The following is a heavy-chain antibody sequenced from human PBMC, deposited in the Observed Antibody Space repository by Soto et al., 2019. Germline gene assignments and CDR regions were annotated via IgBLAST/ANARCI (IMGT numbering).Heavy chain of an antibody. J-gene: IGHJ4*02. V-gene: IGHV3-48*03. Sequence: EVQLVESGGGLVQPGGSLRLSCAASGFTFSNYEMNLVRQAPGKGLEWVSYISSSGSTIFYADSVKGRFTVSRDNAKNSLYLQMSSLRAEDTAVYYCAKEATNINNFHYWGQGTLVTVSS. CDR1: GFTFSNYE. D-gene: IGHD1-26*01. CDR2: ISSSGSTI. CDR3: AKEATNINNFHY.